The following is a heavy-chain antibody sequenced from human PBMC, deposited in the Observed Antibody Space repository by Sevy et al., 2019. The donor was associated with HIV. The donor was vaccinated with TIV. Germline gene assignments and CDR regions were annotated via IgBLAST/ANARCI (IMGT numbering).Heavy chain of an antibody. J-gene: IGHJ4*02. D-gene: IGHD1-1*01. CDR1: GGSISTYY. V-gene: IGHV4-59*01. Sequence: SETLSLTCTVSGGSISTYYWSWIRQPPGKRLEYIGSISYSGSTYYNPSLTSRVTISVDPSKNQFSLKLSSVTAADTALYYCARGGPTQKQLDYFDYWGQGTLVTVSS. CDR3: ARGGPTQKQLDYFDY. CDR2: ISYSGST.